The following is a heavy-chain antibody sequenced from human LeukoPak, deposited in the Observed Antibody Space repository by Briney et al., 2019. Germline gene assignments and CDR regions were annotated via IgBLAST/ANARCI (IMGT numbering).Heavy chain of an antibody. CDR3: ARGRTMDGSTPPFEI. D-gene: IGHD4/OR15-4a*01. CDR2: IDPNTGDT. J-gene: IGHJ3*02. CDR1: GYTFTNYY. V-gene: IGHV1-2*02. Sequence: GASVKVSCKASGYTFTNYYMHWVRQAPGQGLEWMGWIDPNTGDTNYSQNIQGRATMTRDTSINTAYMAFTSLGSDDTAVYYCARGRTMDGSTPPFEIWGQGTMVTVSS.